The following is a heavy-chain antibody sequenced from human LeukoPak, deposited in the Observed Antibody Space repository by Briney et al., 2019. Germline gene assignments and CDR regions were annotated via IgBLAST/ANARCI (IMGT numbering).Heavy chain of an antibody. D-gene: IGHD3-22*01. CDR2: INPILGIA. CDR3: ARFGDYYDSSGPYYFDY. V-gene: IGHV1-69*04. CDR1: GGTFSSYA. Sequence: ASVKVSCKASGGTFSSYAISWVRQAPGQGLEWMGRINPILGIANYAQKFQGRVTITADKSTSTAYMELSSLRSEDTAVYYCARFGDYYDSSGPYYFDYWGQGTLVTVSS. J-gene: IGHJ4*02.